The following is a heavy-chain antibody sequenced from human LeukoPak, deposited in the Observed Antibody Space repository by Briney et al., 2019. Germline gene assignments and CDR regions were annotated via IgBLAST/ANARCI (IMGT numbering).Heavy chain of an antibody. V-gene: IGHV3-7*01. J-gene: IGHJ6*03. CDR2: INQNGSER. Sequence: PGGSLRLSCAASGFTFRSFWMSWVRQAPGKGLEWVANINQNGSERYYMDSVKGRFTISRDNATDSLYLRLSSLRAEDTAVYYCAREPYYYYYYMAVWGKGTTVTVSS. CDR1: GFTFRSFW. CDR3: AREPYYYYYYMAV.